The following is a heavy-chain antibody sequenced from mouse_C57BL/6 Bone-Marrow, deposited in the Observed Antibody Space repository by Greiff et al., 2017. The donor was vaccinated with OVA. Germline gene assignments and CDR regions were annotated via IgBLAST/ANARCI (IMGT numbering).Heavy chain of an antibody. D-gene: IGHD1-1*01. CDR3: ANLYYGSSLFAY. CDR2: IYTRSGHT. J-gene: IGHJ3*01. Sequence: QVQLQQSGAELARPGASVKLSCKASGYTFTSSGISWVQQRTGQGLEWIGAIYTRSGHTYYNEKFKGKATLTADKSSSTSYMELRSLTSEDSAVYFCANLYYGSSLFAYWGQGTLVTVSA. V-gene: IGHV1-81*01. CDR1: GYTFTSSG.